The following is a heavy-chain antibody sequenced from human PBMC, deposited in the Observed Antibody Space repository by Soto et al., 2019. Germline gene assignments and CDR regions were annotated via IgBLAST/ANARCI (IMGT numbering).Heavy chain of an antibody. CDR3: AKAGLLWFGEPHYFDY. J-gene: IGHJ4*02. Sequence: PGGSLRLSCAASGFTFSSYGMHWVRQAPGKGLEWVAVIPYDGSNKYYADSVKGRFTISRDNSKNTLYLQMNSLRAEDTAVYYCAKAGLLWFGEPHYFDYWGQGTLVTVSS. V-gene: IGHV3-30*18. CDR1: GFTFSSYG. CDR2: IPYDGSNK. D-gene: IGHD3-10*01.